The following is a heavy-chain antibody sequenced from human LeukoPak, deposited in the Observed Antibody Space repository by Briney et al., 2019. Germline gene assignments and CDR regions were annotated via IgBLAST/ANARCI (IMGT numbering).Heavy chain of an antibody. V-gene: IGHV3-23*01. CDR2: ISGSGGAT. CDR3: AKKVITYYYGMDV. Sequence: GGSLRLSCAASGFTFSNYAMSWVRQAPGKGLEWVSGISGSGGATYYADSVKGRFTISRDNSKNTLYLQMSGLRAEDTAVHYCAKKVITYYYGMDVWGQGTTVTVSS. D-gene: IGHD2-21*01. CDR1: GFTFSNYA. J-gene: IGHJ6*02.